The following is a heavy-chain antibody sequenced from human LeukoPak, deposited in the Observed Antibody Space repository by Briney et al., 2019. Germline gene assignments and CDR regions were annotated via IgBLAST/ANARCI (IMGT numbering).Heavy chain of an antibody. D-gene: IGHD5-24*01. CDR3: ARDRRDSWEMATIMNLDY. V-gene: IGHV3-21*01. CDR1: GFTFSSYS. J-gene: IGHJ4*02. Sequence: PGGSLRLSCAASGFTFSSYSMNWVRQAPGKGLEWVSSIRSSSYIHYADSVKGRFTISRDNAKNSLYLQTNSLRAEDTAVYYCARDRRDSWEMATIMNLDYWGQGTLVTVSS. CDR2: IRSSSYI.